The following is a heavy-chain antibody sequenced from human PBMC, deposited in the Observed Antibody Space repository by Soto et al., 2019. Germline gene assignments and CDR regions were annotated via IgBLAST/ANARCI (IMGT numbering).Heavy chain of an antibody. J-gene: IGHJ5*02. CDR3: ARDRDYAGWFDP. V-gene: IGHV4-31*03. CDR2: IYHSGTT. CDR1: GGSITNDGHY. D-gene: IGHD4-17*01. Sequence: QVQLQESGPGLVKPSQTLSLTCTVSGGSITNDGHYWSWIRQHPGKGLEWVGDIYHSGTTFYNPSLKSRLTMSVDTSKSQFSLKLTSVTAADTAVYYCARDRDYAGWFDPWGQGTLVTVSS.